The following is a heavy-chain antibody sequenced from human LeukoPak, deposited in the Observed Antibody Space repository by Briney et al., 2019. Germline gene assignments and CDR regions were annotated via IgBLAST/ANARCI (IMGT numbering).Heavy chain of an antibody. CDR1: GYSFTDFY. J-gene: IGHJ5*02. V-gene: IGHV1-2*02. D-gene: IGHD5-24*01. CDR3: AHGDWFAP. Sequence: GASVKVSCKASGYSFTDFYIHWVRQAPGQGLEWMGWINPNSGDTKYAQKFQGRVTMTRDTSITTAYVEFSRLRSDDTAFYYCAHGDWFAPWGQGTLVTVSS. CDR2: INPNSGDT.